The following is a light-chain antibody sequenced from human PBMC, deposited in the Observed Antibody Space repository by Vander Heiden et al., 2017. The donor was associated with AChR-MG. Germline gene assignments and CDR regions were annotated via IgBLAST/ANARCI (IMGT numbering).Light chain of an antibody. V-gene: IGKV3-15*01. J-gene: IGKJ2*01. Sequence: EIVMTQSPATLSVSPGERATLPCRASQSVSSNLAWYQQKPGQAPRLLIYGASTRATGIPARFSGSGYGTEFTLTISSLQSEDFAVYYCQQHNNWPPNTFGQGTKLEIK. CDR3: QQHNNWPPNT. CDR2: GAS. CDR1: QSVSSN.